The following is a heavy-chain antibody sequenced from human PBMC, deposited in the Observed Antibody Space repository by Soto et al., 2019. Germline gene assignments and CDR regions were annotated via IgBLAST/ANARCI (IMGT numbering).Heavy chain of an antibody. CDR1: GFTFSSYG. V-gene: IGHV3-33*01. Sequence: GGSLRLSCAASGFTFSSYGMHWVRQAPGKGLEWVAVIWYDGSNKYYADSVKGRFTISRDNSKNTLYLQMNSLRAEDTAVYYCARDYGVVRYSSGSGFDYWGQGTLVTVSS. CDR3: ARDYGVVRYSSGSGFDY. D-gene: IGHD6-19*01. CDR2: IWYDGSNK. J-gene: IGHJ4*02.